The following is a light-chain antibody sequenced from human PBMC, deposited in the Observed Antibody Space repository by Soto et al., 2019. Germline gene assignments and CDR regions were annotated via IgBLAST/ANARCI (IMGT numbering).Light chain of an antibody. CDR3: QTWGTVMV. V-gene: IGLV4-69*01. CDR1: SGHSTYV. Sequence: QPVLTQSPSASASLGASVKLTRTLSSGHSTYVIAWHQQQPEKGPRYLMTINSDGSHNKGDGIPDRFSGSSSGAERYLTISSLQSEDEADYYCQTWGTVMVFGGGTKLTVL. J-gene: IGLJ2*01. CDR2: INSDGSH.